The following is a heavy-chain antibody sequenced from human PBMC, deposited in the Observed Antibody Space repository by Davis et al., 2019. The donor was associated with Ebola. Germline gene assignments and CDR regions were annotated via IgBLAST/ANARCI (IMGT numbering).Heavy chain of an antibody. CDR3: ARDRANWNLPFDY. CDR2: ISSRATTI. J-gene: IGHJ4*02. D-gene: IGHD1-1*01. CDR1: GFTFNNYA. Sequence: GGSLRLSCAASGFTFNNYAMSWVRQAPGKGLEWVSVISSRATTIYYADSVRGRFTISRDNAKNSLYLQMNSLRDEDTAVYYCARDRANWNLPFDYWGQGTLVTVSS. V-gene: IGHV3-48*02.